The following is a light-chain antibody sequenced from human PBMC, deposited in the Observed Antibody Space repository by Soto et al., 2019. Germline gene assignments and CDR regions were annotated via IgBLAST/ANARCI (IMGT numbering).Light chain of an antibody. CDR3: QQYYSYPWT. Sequence: AIRMTQSPSSLSASTGDRVTITCRASQGISSYLAWYQQKPGKAPKLLIYAASTLQSVVPSRFSGSGSGTDFTLTISCLQSEDFATYSCQQYYSYPWTFGQGTKVEIK. J-gene: IGKJ1*01. V-gene: IGKV1-8*01. CDR2: AAS. CDR1: QGISSY.